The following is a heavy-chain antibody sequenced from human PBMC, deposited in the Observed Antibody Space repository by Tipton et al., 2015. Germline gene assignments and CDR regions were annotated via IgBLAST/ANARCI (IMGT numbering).Heavy chain of an antibody. J-gene: IGHJ4*02. V-gene: IGHV4-61*01. CDR1: GGSVSSGNYY. CDR3: ARARGRHGGLFDS. CDR2: ISYTETS. Sequence: TLSFTCTVSGGSVSSGNYYWSWIRQPPGKGLEWIGYISYTETSHYNASLKSRVTISIDTSKNQFSLNLSSVTAADTAVYYCARARGRHGGLFDSWGQGTLVTVSS. D-gene: IGHD4-23*01.